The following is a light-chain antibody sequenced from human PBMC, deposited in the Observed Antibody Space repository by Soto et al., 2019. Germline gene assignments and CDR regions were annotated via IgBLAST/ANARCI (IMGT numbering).Light chain of an antibody. CDR3: QQYESSVT. CDR1: QSISSTF. V-gene: IGKV3-20*01. J-gene: IGKJ1*01. Sequence: EIVLTQSPGSLSLSPGERATLSCRASQSISSTFFAWYQQKAGQAPRLLIYGPSSRTTGIPDRLTGSWSGTDFTLTISRLEPEDFAVYLCQQYESSVTFGQGTKVEVK. CDR2: GPS.